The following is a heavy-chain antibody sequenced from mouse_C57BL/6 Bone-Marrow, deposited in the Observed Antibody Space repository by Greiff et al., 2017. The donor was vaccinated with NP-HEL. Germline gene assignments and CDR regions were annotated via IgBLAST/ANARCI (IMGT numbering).Heavy chain of an antibody. CDR1: GYTFTSYW. Sequence: QVQLQQPGAELVKPGASVKMSCKASGYTFTSYWITWVKQRPGQGLEWIGDIYPGSGSTNYNEKFKSKATLTVDTSSSTAYMQLSSLTSEDSAVYYCARGRLLRRHEAIHYYAMDYWGQGTSVTVSS. V-gene: IGHV1-55*01. CDR2: IYPGSGST. CDR3: ARGRLLRRHEAIHYYAMDY. D-gene: IGHD2-1*01. J-gene: IGHJ4*01.